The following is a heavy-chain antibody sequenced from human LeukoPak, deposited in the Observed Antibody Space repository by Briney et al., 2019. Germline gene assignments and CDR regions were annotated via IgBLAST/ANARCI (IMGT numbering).Heavy chain of an antibody. V-gene: IGHV4-39*01. CDR2: IYYSGST. Sequence: SETLSLTCTVSGGSISSSSYYWGWIRQPPGKGLEWIGSIYYSGSTYYNPSLKSRVTISVDTSKNQFSLKLSSVTAADTAVYYCARHVRGYSYGGPFFDYWGQGTLVTVSS. J-gene: IGHJ4*02. D-gene: IGHD5-18*01. CDR3: ARHVRGYSYGGPFFDY. CDR1: GGSISSSSYY.